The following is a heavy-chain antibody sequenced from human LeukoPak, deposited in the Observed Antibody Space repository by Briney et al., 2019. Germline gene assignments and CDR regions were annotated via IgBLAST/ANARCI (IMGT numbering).Heavy chain of an antibody. Sequence: GGSLRLSCAASGFTFSSYGMHWVRQAPGKGLEWVAVIGYDGSNKYYTNSVKGRLHISRANSKNTLYLQLNSLRAEDTAVYYCARDSATWIQLWKNWFDPWGQGTLVTVSS. D-gene: IGHD5-18*01. CDR2: IGYDGSNK. V-gene: IGHV3-33*01. J-gene: IGHJ5*02. CDR3: ARDSATWIQLWKNWFDP. CDR1: GFTFSSYG.